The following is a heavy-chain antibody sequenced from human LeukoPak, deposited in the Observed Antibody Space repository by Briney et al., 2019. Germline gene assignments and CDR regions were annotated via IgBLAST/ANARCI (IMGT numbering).Heavy chain of an antibody. CDR3: ARAFDGDYGGDY. J-gene: IGHJ4*02. Sequence: GGSLRLSCAASGFTFSSYAMHWVRQAPGKGLEWVAVISYDGSNKYYADSVKGRFTISRDNSKNTLYLQMNSLRADDTAVYYCARAFDGDYGGDYWGQGTLVTVSS. D-gene: IGHD4-17*01. CDR1: GFTFSSYA. V-gene: IGHV3-30*14. CDR2: ISYDGSNK.